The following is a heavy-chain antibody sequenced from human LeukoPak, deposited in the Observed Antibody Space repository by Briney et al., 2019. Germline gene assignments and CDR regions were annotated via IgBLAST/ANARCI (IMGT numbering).Heavy chain of an antibody. D-gene: IGHD3-22*01. V-gene: IGHV1-24*01. CDR1: GYTLTELS. Sequence: ASVKVSCKVSGYTLTELSMHWVRQAPGKGLEWMGGSDPEDGETIYAQKFQGRVTMTEDTSTDTAYMELSSLRSEDTAVYYCATETYYYDSSGYYYRGAFDYWGQGTLVTVSS. CDR3: ATETYYYDSSGYYYRGAFDY. CDR2: SDPEDGET. J-gene: IGHJ4*02.